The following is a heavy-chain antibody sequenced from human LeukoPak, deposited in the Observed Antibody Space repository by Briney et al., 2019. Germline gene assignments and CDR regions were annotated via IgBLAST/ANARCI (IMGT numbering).Heavy chain of an antibody. CDR1: GFTFDDYG. D-gene: IGHD3-22*01. CDR3: ARGPTDYYDSSGNPYGY. CDR2: INWNGGST. Sequence: GGSLRLSCAASGFTFDDYGMSWVRQAPGKGLEWVSGINWNGGSTGYADSVKGRFTISRDNAKNSLYLQMNSLRAEDTALYYCARGPTDYYDSSGNPYGYWGQGTLVTVSS. J-gene: IGHJ4*02. V-gene: IGHV3-20*04.